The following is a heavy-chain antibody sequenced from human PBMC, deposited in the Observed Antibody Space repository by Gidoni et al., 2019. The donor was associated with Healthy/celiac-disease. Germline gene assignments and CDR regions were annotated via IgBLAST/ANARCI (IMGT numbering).Heavy chain of an antibody. Sequence: QVQLVESGGGLVKPGGSLRLSCAASGFTFSDYYMRWIRQAPGKGLALVSYISSSGSTIYYADSVKGRFTISRDNAKNSLYLQMNSLRAEDTAVYYCARVEVEVGSTVVTPYVAFDIWGQGTMVTVSS. D-gene: IGHD4-17*01. J-gene: IGHJ3*02. CDR1: GFTFSDYY. CDR3: ARVEVEVGSTVVTPYVAFDI. CDR2: ISSSGSTI. V-gene: IGHV3-11*01.